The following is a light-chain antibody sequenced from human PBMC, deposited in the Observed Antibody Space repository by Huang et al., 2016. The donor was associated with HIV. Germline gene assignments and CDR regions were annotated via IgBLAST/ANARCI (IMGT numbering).Light chain of an antibody. Sequence: DIQMTQSPSTLSASVGDRVTITCRASQSISSWCAWYQQKPGKAPKLLIYKASSLESGVPSRFSGSGSGTEFTLTISSLQPDDFATYYCQQYNSYWTFGQGTKVEIK. CDR2: KAS. V-gene: IGKV1-5*03. J-gene: IGKJ1*01. CDR1: QSISSW. CDR3: QQYNSYWT.